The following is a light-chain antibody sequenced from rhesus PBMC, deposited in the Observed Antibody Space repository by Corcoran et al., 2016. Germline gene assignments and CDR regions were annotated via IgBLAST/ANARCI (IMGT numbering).Light chain of an antibody. Sequence: DIQMTQSPSSLSASVGDTVTITCRASQGISSWLAWSPQKPGKAPKLLIYKASSLQSGVPSRFSGSGSGTDFPLTISSLQSEDFATYYCQQYSSRPLTFGGGTKVELK. V-gene: IGKV1-22*01. CDR3: QQYSSRPLT. CDR2: KAS. CDR1: QGISSW. J-gene: IGKJ4*01.